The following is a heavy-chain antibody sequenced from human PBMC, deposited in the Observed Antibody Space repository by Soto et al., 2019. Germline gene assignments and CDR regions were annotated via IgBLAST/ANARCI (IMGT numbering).Heavy chain of an antibody. Sequence: EVQLLQSGVGLVQPGGSLRLSCEVSGFTFENYAMNWVRRAPGKGLEWVSSISNIGGQTYYADSVKGRFTISRDMSKKTGHLRMNNLRADDTGVYFCAKEMWGWGYDIFGVDISFDHWGQGTPVTVSS. D-gene: IGHD3-9*01. CDR2: ISNIGGQT. V-gene: IGHV3-23*01. J-gene: IGHJ4*02. CDR1: GFTFENYA. CDR3: AKEMWGWGYDIFGVDISFDH.